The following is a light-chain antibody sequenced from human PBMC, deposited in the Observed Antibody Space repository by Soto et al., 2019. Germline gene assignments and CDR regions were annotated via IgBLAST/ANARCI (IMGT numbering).Light chain of an antibody. V-gene: IGKV3D-20*02. CDR2: DAS. CDR3: QQRSSWPT. CDR1: QSVSSSY. J-gene: IGKJ4*01. Sequence: EIVLTQSPGTLSLSPGERATLSCRASQSVSSSYLAWYQQKPGQAPRLLIYDASNRATGIPARFSGSGSGTDFTLTISSLEPEDFAVYFCQQRSSWPTFGGGTKVDIK.